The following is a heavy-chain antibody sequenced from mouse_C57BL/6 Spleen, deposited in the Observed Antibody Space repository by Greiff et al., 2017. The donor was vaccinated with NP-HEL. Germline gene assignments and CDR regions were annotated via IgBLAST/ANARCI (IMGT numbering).Heavy chain of an antibody. D-gene: IGHD2-4*01. J-gene: IGHJ3*01. V-gene: IGHV1-69*01. Sequence: VQLQQPGAELVMPGASVKLSCKASGYTFTSYWMHWVKQRPGQGLEWIGEIDPSDSYTNYNQKFKGKSTLTVDKSSSTAYMQLSSLTSEDSAVYYCTIYYDYSLAYWGQGTLVTVSA. CDR3: TIYYDYSLAY. CDR1: GYTFTSYW. CDR2: IDPSDSYT.